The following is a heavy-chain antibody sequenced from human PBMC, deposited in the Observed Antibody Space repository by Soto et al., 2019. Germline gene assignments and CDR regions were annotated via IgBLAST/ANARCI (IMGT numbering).Heavy chain of an antibody. D-gene: IGHD2-21*02. J-gene: IGHJ5*02. CDR3: AKGSVVVAAKFDP. CDR1: GFTFNNYA. V-gene: IGHV3-23*01. CDR2: ISSSGYST. Sequence: LRLSCAASGFTFNNYAMSWVRQAPGKGLEWVSAISSSGYSTYYADSVKGRFTISRDNSKNTVYLQMNNLRAEDTAVYYCAKGSVVVAAKFDPWGQGTLVTVSS.